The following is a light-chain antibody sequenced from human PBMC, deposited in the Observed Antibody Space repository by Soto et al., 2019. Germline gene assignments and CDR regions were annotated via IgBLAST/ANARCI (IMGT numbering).Light chain of an antibody. CDR2: AVS. Sequence: QSALTQPASVSGSPGQSITISCTGTSSDVGGYKYVSWHQQHPGKAPKLMVYAVSNRPSGVSNRFSGSKSGNTASLTISGLQAEDEADYYCSSYTSSSTLVLGGGTKLTVL. V-gene: IGLV2-14*01. CDR3: SSYTSSSTLV. CDR1: SSDVGGYKY. J-gene: IGLJ2*01.